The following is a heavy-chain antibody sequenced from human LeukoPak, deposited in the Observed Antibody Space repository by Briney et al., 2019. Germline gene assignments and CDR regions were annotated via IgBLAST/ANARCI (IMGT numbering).Heavy chain of an antibody. CDR1: GFTFSSYA. D-gene: IGHD2-15*01. CDR2: ISGSGDST. CDR3: ATQNCGGGSCSYYFDY. J-gene: IGHJ4*02. Sequence: PGRSLRLSCAASGFTFSSYAMNWVRQAPGKGLEWVSAISGSGDSTYYADSVKGRFTISRDNSKNTLHLQMSSLRADDTAVYYCATQNCGGGSCSYYFDYWGQGTLATVSS. V-gene: IGHV3-23*01.